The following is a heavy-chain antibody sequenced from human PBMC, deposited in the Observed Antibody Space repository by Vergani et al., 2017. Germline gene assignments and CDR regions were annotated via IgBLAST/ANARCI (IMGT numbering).Heavy chain of an antibody. Sequence: QVQLQESGPRLVKPSETLSLTCNVSGGSISTYYWSWIRQPPGKALEWIGYIYYSGSTKYNPSLTSRVTILVDTSKNQLSLNLSSVTAADTAVYYCARANYYYYGMDVWGPGTTVTVSS. CDR1: GGSISTYY. CDR2: IYYSGST. J-gene: IGHJ6*02. CDR3: ARANYYYYGMDV. D-gene: IGHD3-10*01. V-gene: IGHV4-59*01.